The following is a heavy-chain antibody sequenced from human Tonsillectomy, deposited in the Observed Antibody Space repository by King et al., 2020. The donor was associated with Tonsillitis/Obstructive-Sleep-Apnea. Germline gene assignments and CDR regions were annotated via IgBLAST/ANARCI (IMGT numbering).Heavy chain of an antibody. Sequence: VQLVESGAEVKKPGASVKVSCKASGFTYSGFYMHWLRQAPGQGVEWMGCFTPGSGDTIYAQRFQGRVTMTRDTSTNTGDMELSRLMSDDTAVYYCAREGGASYVIWDKAFDLWGQGTMVTVSS. CDR2: FTPGSGDT. D-gene: IGHD2-21*01. V-gene: IGHV1-2*02. J-gene: IGHJ3*01. CDR3: AREGGASYVIWDKAFDL. CDR1: GFTYSGFY.